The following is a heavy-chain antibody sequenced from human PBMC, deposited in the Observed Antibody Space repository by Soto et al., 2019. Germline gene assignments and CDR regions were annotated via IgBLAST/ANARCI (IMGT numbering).Heavy chain of an antibody. Sequence: QVQLQESGPGLVKPSETLSLTCTVSGGSISSYYWSWIRQPPGKGLEWIGYIYYSGSTNYNPSLKGRATMSVDTSKNQFSLKLSSVTAADTAVYYCARRYSSAFDIWGKGTMVTVSS. V-gene: IGHV4-59*08. J-gene: IGHJ3*02. D-gene: IGHD6-13*01. CDR3: ARRYSSAFDI. CDR2: IYYSGST. CDR1: GGSISSYY.